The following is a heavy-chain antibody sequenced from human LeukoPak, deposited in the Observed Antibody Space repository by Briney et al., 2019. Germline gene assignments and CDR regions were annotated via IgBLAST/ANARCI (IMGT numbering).Heavy chain of an antibody. Sequence: KPSETLSLTCTVSGYSISSGYYWGWIRQPPGKGLEWIGSIYHSGSTYYNPSLKSRVTISVDTSKNQFSLKLSSVTAADTAVYYCARGPKISYYFDYWGQGTLVTVSS. J-gene: IGHJ4*02. CDR2: IYHSGST. CDR1: GYSISSGYY. D-gene: IGHD5-24*01. V-gene: IGHV4-38-2*02. CDR3: ARGPKISYYFDY.